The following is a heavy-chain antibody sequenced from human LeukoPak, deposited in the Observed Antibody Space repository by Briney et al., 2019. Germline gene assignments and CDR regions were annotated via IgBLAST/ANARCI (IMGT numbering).Heavy chain of an antibody. CDR1: GFTFSSYA. D-gene: IGHD6-13*01. Sequence: GGSLRLPCAASGFTFSSYAMSWVRQAPGKGLEWVSAISGSGGSTYYADSVKGRFTISRDNSKNTLYLQMNSLRAEDTAVYYCAKDPSSSWYSDYWGQGTLVTVSS. CDR3: AKDPSSSWYSDY. J-gene: IGHJ4*02. V-gene: IGHV3-23*01. CDR2: ISGSGGST.